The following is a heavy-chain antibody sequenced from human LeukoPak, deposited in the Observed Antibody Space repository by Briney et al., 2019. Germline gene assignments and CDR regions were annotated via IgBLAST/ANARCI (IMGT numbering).Heavy chain of an antibody. CDR3: ARGSDSKITIFWD. J-gene: IGHJ4*02. CDR1: GFTFSSCW. Sequence: GGSLRLSCAASGFTFSSCWMDWVRQAPGEGLVWVSRINSDGSTTNYADSAKGRFTISRDNAKNTVYLQMNSLRAEDTAVYYCARGSDSKITIFWDWGQGTLVTVSS. D-gene: IGHD3-9*01. CDR2: INSDGSTT. V-gene: IGHV3-74*01.